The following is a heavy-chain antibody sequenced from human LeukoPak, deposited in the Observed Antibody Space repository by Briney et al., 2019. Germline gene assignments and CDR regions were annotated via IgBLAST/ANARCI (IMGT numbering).Heavy chain of an antibody. CDR2: ISGSGANI. Sequence: GGSQRLSCAVSGFTLSSYAMSWVRQAPGKGLEWVSGISGSGANIYYADSVKGRFTISRDNFKNTLYLQMNSLRAEDTAVYYCAKDSPYGGSFYYIDYWGQGTLVTVSS. D-gene: IGHD2/OR15-2a*01. CDR3: AKDSPYGGSFYYIDY. V-gene: IGHV3-23*01. J-gene: IGHJ4*02. CDR1: GFTLSSYA.